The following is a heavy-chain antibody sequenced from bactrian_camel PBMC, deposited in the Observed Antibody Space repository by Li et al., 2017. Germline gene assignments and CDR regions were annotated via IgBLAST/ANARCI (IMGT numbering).Heavy chain of an antibody. J-gene: IGHJ4*01. CDR2: VGGGRVAFT. Sequence: HVQLVESGGGSVQAGGSLRLSCAASGYIYSSYCIAWFRQPPGKEREGVACVGGGRVAFTRYADSVKGRFTISKDNAKNTVYLQMNGLEPEDTAVYYCAAEMYYWGESFSLCPVSFGHWGQGTQVTVS. D-gene: IGHD3*01. CDR3: AAEMYYWGESFSLCPVSFGH. V-gene: IGHV3-3*01. CDR1: GYIYSSYC.